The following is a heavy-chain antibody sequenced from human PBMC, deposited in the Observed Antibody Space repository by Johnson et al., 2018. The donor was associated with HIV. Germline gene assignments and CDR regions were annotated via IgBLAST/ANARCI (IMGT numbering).Heavy chain of an antibody. J-gene: IGHJ3*02. CDR1: GFTVSSNY. D-gene: IGHD5-18*01. V-gene: IGHV3-33*08. CDR3: ARYAVDTAMARTRDDAFDI. Sequence: VQLVESGGGLVQPGWSLRLSCAASGFTVSSNYMSWVRQAPGKGLEWVAVIWYDGSNKYYADSVKGRFTISRDNSKNTLYLQMNSLRAEDTAVYYCARYAVDTAMARTRDDAFDIWGQGTMVTVAS. CDR2: IWYDGSNK.